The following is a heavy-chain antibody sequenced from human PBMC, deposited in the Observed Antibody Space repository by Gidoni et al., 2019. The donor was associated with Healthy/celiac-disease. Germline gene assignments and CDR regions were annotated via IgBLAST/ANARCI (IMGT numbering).Heavy chain of an antibody. V-gene: IGHV4-34*01. CDR1: GGSFSGYY. J-gene: IGHJ4*02. CDR2: INHSGST. CDR3: ARGILGYCSSTSCQKGGYFDY. D-gene: IGHD2-2*01. Sequence: QVQLQQWGAGLLKPSETLSLTCAVYGGSFSGYYWSWLRQPPGKGLEWIGEINHSGSTNYNPSLKSRVTISVDTSKNQFSLKLSSVTAADTAVYYCARGILGYCSSTSCQKGGYFDYWGQGTLVTVSS.